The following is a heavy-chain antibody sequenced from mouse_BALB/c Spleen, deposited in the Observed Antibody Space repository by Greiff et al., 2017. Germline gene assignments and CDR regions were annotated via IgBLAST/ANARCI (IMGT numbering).Heavy chain of an antibody. J-gene: IGHJ2*01. D-gene: IGHD1-1*01. CDR2: IDPANGNT. CDR3: ARNLWDYFDY. CDR1: GFNIKDTY. V-gene: IGHV14-3*02. Sequence: VQLKESGAELVKPGASVKLSCTASGFNIKDTYMHWVKQRPEQGLEWIGRIDPANGNTKYDPKFQGKATITADTTSNTAYLQLSSLTSEDTAVYYCARNLWDYFDYWGQGTTLTVSS.